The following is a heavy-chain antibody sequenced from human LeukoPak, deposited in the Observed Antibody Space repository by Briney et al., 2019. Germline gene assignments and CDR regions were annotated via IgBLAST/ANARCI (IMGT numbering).Heavy chain of an antibody. D-gene: IGHD4-23*01. CDR2: ISGSGGST. CDR1: GFIFNTYS. V-gene: IGHV3-21*01. J-gene: IGHJ4*02. CDR3: ARERDGGKRGTFDY. Sequence: GGSLRLSCAGSGFIFNTYSMNWVRQAPGKGLEWVSAISGSGGSTYYADSVKGRFTISRDNAKNSLYLQMNSLRAEDTAVYYCARERDGGKRGTFDYWGQGTLVTVSS.